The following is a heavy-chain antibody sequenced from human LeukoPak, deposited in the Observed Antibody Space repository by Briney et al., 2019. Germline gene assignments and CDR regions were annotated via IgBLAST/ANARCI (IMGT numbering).Heavy chain of an antibody. CDR1: GFTFSSYA. CDR3: ARGGSIAARPRAFDI. Sequence: GRSLRLSCAASGFTFSSYAMHWVRQAPGKGLEWVAVISYDGSNKYYADSVKGRFTISRDNSKNTLYLQMNSLRAEDTAVYYRARGGSIAARPRAFDIWGQGTMVTVSS. CDR2: ISYDGSNK. J-gene: IGHJ3*02. D-gene: IGHD6-6*01. V-gene: IGHV3-30-3*01.